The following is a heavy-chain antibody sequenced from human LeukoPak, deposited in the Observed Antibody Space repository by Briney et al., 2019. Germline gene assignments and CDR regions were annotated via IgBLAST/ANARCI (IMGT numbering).Heavy chain of an antibody. CDR1: GGTFSSYA. CDR2: IIPIFGTA. D-gene: IGHD3-22*01. Sequence: APVKVSCKASGGTFSSYAISWVRQAPGQGLEWMGGIIPIFGTANYAQKFQGRVTITADESTSTAYMELSSLRSEDTAVYYCARRFDSSGYYYSNWFDPWGQGTLVTVSS. J-gene: IGHJ5*02. V-gene: IGHV1-69*13. CDR3: ARRFDSSGYYYSNWFDP.